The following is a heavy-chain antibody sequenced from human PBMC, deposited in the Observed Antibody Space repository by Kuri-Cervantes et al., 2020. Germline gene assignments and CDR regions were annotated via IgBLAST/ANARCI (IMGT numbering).Heavy chain of an antibody. Sequence: SQTLSLTCAASGFTFSNAWMSWIRQPPGKGLEWIGEINHSGSTNYNPSLKSRVTISVDTSKNQFSLKLSSVTAADTAVYYCARGRIAAAGTRWFDPWGQGTLVTVSS. J-gene: IGHJ5*02. D-gene: IGHD6-13*01. CDR3: ARGRIAAAGTRWFDP. V-gene: IGHV4-34*01. CDR1: GFTFSNAW. CDR2: INHSGST.